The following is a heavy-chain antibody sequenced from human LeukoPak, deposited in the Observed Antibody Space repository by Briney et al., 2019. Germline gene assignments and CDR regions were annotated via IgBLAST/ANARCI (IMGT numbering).Heavy chain of an antibody. J-gene: IGHJ4*02. D-gene: IGHD1-1*01. Sequence: GGSLRLSCAASGFTFSFYATSWVRQAPGKGLEWVSGIRGSGGSTYYADSVKGRFTISRDNAKNSLYLQMNSLRDEDTAVYYCACARTGGAYLDYWGQGTLVTVSS. CDR1: GFTFSFYA. CDR3: ACARTGGAYLDY. V-gene: IGHV3-23*01. CDR2: IRGSGGST.